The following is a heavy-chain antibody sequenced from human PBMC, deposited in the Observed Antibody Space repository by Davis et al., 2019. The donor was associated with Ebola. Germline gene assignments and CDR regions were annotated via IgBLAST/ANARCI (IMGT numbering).Heavy chain of an antibody. CDR2: INHSGST. V-gene: IGHV4-34*01. CDR3: ARATAYCGGDCYPFDY. Sequence: SQTLSLTCAVCGGSFSGYYWSWIRQPPGKGLEWIGEINHSGSTNYNPSLKSRVTISVDTSKNQFSLKLSSVTAADTAVYYCARATAYCGGDCYPFDYWGQGTLVTVSS. D-gene: IGHD2-21*01. J-gene: IGHJ4*02. CDR1: GGSFSGYY.